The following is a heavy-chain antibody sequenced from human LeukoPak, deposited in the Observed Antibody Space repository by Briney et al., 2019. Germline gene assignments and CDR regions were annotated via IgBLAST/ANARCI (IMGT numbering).Heavy chain of an antibody. Sequence: GGSLRLSCAASGFTFSSYAMHWVRQAPGKGLEWVANIKQDGSEKYYVDSVKGRFTISRDNAKNSLYLQMNSLRAEETAVYYCARDRRRFLEWLLYPGLDYWGQGTLVTVSS. CDR3: ARDRRRFLEWLLYPGLDY. CDR2: IKQDGSEK. CDR1: GFTFSSYA. V-gene: IGHV3-7*01. D-gene: IGHD3-3*01. J-gene: IGHJ4*02.